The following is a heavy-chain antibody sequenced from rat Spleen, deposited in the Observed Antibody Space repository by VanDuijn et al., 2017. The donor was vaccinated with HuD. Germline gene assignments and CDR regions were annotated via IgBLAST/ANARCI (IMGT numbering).Heavy chain of an antibody. D-gene: IGHD1-6*01. Sequence: EVQLVESGGGLVQPGRSMKLSCAASGFTFSNYDMAWVRQAPTKGLEWVASISTGRGNSYYRDSVKGRFTISRDNAKSTLYLQMDSLRSEDTATYYCARHTTDYYYFDYWGQGVMVAVSS. J-gene: IGHJ2*01. CDR1: GFTFSNYD. V-gene: IGHV5-25*01. CDR2: ISTGRGNS. CDR3: ARHTTDYYYFDY.